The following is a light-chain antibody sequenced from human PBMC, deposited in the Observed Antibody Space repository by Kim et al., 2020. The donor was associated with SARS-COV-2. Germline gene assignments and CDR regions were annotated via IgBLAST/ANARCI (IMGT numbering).Light chain of an antibody. CDR2: GKN. CDR1: SLRRYY. V-gene: IGLV3-19*01. J-gene: IGLJ7*01. Sequence: LGQTVRITCQGDSLRRYYASWYQQKPGQAPVLVIYGKNNRPSGIPDRFSGSSSGNTASLTITGAQAEDEADYYCNSRDSSGNHAVFGGGTQLTVL. CDR3: NSRDSSGNHAV.